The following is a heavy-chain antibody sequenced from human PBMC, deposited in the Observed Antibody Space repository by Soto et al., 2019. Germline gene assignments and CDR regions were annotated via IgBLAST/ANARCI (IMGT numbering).Heavy chain of an antibody. D-gene: IGHD5-12*01. CDR1: VYTFTGYG. Sequence: EASVKVCCKASVYTFTGYGISWVRQAHRQGLEWMGWISAYNGNTNYAQKLQGRVTMTTDTSTSTAYMELRSLRSDDTAVYYCARIVASRYYYYYYMDVWGKGTTVTVSS. CDR2: ISAYNGNT. CDR3: ARIVASRYYYYYYMDV. J-gene: IGHJ6*03. V-gene: IGHV1-18*01.